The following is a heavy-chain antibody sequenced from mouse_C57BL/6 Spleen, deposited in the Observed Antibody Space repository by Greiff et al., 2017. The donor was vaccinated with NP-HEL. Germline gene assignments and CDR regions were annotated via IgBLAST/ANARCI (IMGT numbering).Heavy chain of an antibody. CDR2: ISDGGSYT. V-gene: IGHV5-4*01. CDR3: AREGRYAMDY. J-gene: IGHJ4*01. Sequence: EVMLVESGGGLVKPGGSLKLSCAASGFTFSSYAMSWVRQTPEKRLEWVATISDGGSYTYYPDNVKGRFTISRDNAKNNLYLQMSHLKSEDTARYYCAREGRYAMDYWGQGTSVTVSS. CDR1: GFTFSSYA.